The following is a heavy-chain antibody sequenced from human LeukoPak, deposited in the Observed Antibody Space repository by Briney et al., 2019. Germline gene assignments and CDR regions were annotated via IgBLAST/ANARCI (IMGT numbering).Heavy chain of an antibody. CDR2: ISGSGGSR. Sequence: PGGSLRLSCAASGFTFSSYAMNWVRQAPGKGLEWVSTISGSGGSRYYADSVKGRFTISRDNSQSTLYLQMNSLRAGDTAVYHCAKQGYCSGGGCYPWYFDYWGQGTLVTVSS. J-gene: IGHJ4*02. CDR1: GFTFSSYA. V-gene: IGHV3-23*01. D-gene: IGHD2-15*01. CDR3: AKQGYCSGGGCYPWYFDY.